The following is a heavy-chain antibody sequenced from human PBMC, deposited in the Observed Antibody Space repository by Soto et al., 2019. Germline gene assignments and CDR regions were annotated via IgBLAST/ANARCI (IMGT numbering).Heavy chain of an antibody. CDR1: GFTFSSYG. D-gene: IGHD3-3*01. Sequence: PGGSLRLSCAASGFTFSSYGMHWVRQAPGKGLEWVAVIWYDGSNKYYADSVKGRFTISRDNSKNTLYLQMNSLRAEDTAVYYCARDSITIFGVVIIPDVFDMDVWGKGTTVTVSS. J-gene: IGHJ6*04. CDR3: ARDSITIFGVVIIPDVFDMDV. CDR2: IWYDGSNK. V-gene: IGHV3-33*01.